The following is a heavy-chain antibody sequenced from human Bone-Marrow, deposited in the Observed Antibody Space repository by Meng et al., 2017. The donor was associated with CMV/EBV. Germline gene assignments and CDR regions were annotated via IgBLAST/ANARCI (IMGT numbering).Heavy chain of an antibody. D-gene: IGHD5-18*01. Sequence: QGRLVQSGAEVRKPGSSGKVACKASGGSLSRCAIGWGRGAPGQGLEWMGGIIPIFGTANYAQKFQGRVTITADESTSTAYMELSSLRSEDTAVYYCARDHGDTAFDYWGQGTLVTVSS. CDR1: GGSLSRCA. CDR2: IIPIFGTA. J-gene: IGHJ4*02. V-gene: IGHV1-69*12. CDR3: ARDHGDTAFDY.